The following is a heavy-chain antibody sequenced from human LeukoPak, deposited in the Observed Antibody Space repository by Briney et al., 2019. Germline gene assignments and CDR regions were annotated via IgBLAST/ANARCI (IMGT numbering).Heavy chain of an antibody. CDR2: IIPIFGTA. D-gene: IGHD6-6*01. V-gene: IGHV1-69*05. CDR1: GGTFSSYA. CDR3: ASGKQLVGDWFDP. J-gene: IGHJ5*02. Sequence: GASVKVSCKAPGGTFSSYAISWVRQAPGQGLEWMGGIIPIFGTANYAQKFQGRVTITTDESTSTAYMELSSLRSEDTAVYYCASGKQLVGDWFDPWGQGTLVTVSS.